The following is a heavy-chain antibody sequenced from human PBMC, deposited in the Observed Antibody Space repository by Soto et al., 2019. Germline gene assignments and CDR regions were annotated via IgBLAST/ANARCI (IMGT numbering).Heavy chain of an antibody. D-gene: IGHD6-6*01. CDR3: ARDGSSSANFDY. V-gene: IGHV3-21*01. J-gene: IGHJ4*02. CDR1: GFTFSSYI. CDR2: ISSSSSYI. Sequence: GGSLRLSCAASGFTFSSYIMNWVRQAPGKGLEWVSSISSSSSYIYYADSVKGRFTISRDNAKNSLYLQMNSLRAEDTAVYYCARDGSSSANFDYWGQGTMVTV.